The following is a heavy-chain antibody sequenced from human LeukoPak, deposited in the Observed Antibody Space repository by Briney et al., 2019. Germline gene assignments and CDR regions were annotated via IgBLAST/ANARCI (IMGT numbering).Heavy chain of an antibody. D-gene: IGHD2-8*01. V-gene: IGHV3-11*05. CDR2: SSSNSKYT. CDR3: ARDNGNKYYFDY. Sequence: GGSLRLSCAGSGFPFSDYYMIWIRQAPGKEREWISYSSSNSKYTKYADSVKGRFTIYRDNAKKSLYLQMNSLRAEDTAVYYCARDNGNKYYFDYWGQGTLVTVSS. CDR1: GFPFSDYY. J-gene: IGHJ4*02.